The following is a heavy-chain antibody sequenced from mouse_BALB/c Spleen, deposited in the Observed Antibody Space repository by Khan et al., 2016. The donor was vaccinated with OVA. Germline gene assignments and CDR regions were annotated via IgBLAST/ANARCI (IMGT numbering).Heavy chain of an antibody. V-gene: IGHV1-26*01. J-gene: IGHJ3*01. Sequence: EVQLQQSGPDLVKPGASVKIYCKASGYSFTVYYMTWVKQSHGKSPEWIGRVNPNNGETNYNQNFKGKTILTVDKSSHTAYMELRSLTSEDSAVFYCARGYEFFPFWGQGTLVTGAA. CDR2: VNPNNGET. CDR3: ARGYEFFPF. D-gene: IGHD2-12*01. CDR1: GYSFTVYY.